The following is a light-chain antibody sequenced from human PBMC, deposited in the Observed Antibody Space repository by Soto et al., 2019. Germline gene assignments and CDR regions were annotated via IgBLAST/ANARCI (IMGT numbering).Light chain of an antibody. J-gene: IGKJ1*01. CDR3: KQYNSFAWS. CDR1: QSFSTW. CDR2: HAS. V-gene: IGKV1-5*01. Sequence: DIKLTQSPSTLSASVGDRVPITCRASQSFSTWLAWYQQKPAKAPKLLIYHASSLESGVPSRFSGSGSGTEFALTISSQEPDDFANYYCKQYNSFAWSCGQGTKVEIK.